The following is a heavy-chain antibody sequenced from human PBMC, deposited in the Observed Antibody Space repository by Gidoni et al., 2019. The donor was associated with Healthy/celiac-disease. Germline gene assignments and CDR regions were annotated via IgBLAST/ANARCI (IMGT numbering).Heavy chain of an antibody. CDR2: IYHSGST. J-gene: IGHJ3*02. V-gene: IGHV4-38-2*02. CDR3: AERFYGSSTSCYILRGDAFEI. D-gene: IGHD2-2*02. Sequence: QVQLQESGPGLVKPSDTLSLTCTVSGYSISIVYYWGWIRQPPGKGREWIGSIYHSGSTYYNPYLKSRVTISGDTSKNQFSRKLSVVTAADTAVYYCAERFYGSSTSCYILRGDAFEIWGQGTMVTVSS. CDR1: GYSISIVYY.